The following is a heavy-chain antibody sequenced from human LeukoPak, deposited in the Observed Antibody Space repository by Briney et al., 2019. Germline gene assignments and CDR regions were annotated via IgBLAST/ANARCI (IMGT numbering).Heavy chain of an antibody. J-gene: IGHJ5*02. D-gene: IGHD6-13*01. CDR2: IIPIFGTA. CDR1: GGTFSSYA. CDR3: ARDTDSRPNWFDP. V-gene: IGHV1-69*01. Sequence: SVKVSCKAPGGTFSSYAISWVRQAPGQGLEWMGGIIPIFGTANYAQKFQGRVTITADESTSTAYMELSSLRSEDTAVYYCARDTDSRPNWFDPWGQGTLVTVSS.